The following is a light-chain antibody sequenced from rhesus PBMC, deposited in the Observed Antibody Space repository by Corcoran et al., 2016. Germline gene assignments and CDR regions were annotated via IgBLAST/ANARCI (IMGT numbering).Light chain of an antibody. V-gene: IGKV3-35*01. CDR3: QQYSNWPRT. Sequence: EIVLTQSPATLSLSPGERATLSCRASQSVSSSLAWYQQKPGQAPRLRIYDASSRATGIPDRFSGSGSGTYFTLTISSLEPEDVGVYYCQQYSNWPRTFGQGTKVEIK. CDR1: QSVSSS. CDR2: DAS. J-gene: IGKJ1*01.